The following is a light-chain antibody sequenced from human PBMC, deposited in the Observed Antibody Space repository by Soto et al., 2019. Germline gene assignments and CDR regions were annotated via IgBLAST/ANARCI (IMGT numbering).Light chain of an antibody. CDR3: ETWDSNTLV. CDR1: SGHSSYI. J-gene: IGLJ3*02. Sequence: QLVLTQSSSASASLGSSVKLTCTLSSGHSSYIIAWHQQQPEKAPRYLVKLEGSGSYNKGSGVPDRFSGSSSGADRYLTISNLQFEDEADYYCETWDSNTLVFGGGTKLTVL. CDR2: LEGSGSY. V-gene: IGLV4-60*02.